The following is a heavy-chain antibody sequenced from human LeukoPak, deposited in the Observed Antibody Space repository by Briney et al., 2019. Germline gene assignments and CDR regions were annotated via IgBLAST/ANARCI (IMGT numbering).Heavy chain of an antibody. CDR3: AREIQYYYDSSGYSDY. CDR2: IYYSGST. CDR1: GGSISSYY. Sequence: PSETLSLTCTVSGGSISSYYWGWIRQPPGMRLEWIGSIYYSGSTYYNPYLKSRVTISVDTSKNQFSLRLSSVTAADTAVYYCAREIQYYYDSSGYSDYWGQGTLVTVSS. J-gene: IGHJ4*02. V-gene: IGHV4-39*07. D-gene: IGHD3-22*01.